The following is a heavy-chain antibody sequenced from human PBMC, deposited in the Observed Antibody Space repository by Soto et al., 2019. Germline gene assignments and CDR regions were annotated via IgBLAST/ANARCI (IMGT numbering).Heavy chain of an antibody. CDR1: GYNFNHYY. J-gene: IGHJ4*02. D-gene: IGHD4-4*01. V-gene: IGHV1-46*02. CDR3: ARGPDDSAVPRLDY. Sequence: QVQLVQSGAEVRKPGASVRLSCETSGYNFNHYYIHWVRQAPGQGLEWMGIINLRGGTTEYAHKFRGGVTVPGDTSTSPAYMQLSSLRSADTAVYIGARGPDDSAVPRLDYWGQGPLLTVSS. CDR2: INLRGGTT.